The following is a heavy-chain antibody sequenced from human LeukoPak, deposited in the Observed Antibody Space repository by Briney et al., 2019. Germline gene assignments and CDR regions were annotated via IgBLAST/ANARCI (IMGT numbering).Heavy chain of an antibody. CDR2: IYYSGST. CDR3: ARDHYYDSSALDY. Sequence: SQTLSLTCTVSGGSISSGGYYWSWIRQHPGMGLEWIGYIYYSGSTYYNPSLKSRVTISVDTSKNQFSLKLSSVTAADTAVYYCARDHYYDSSALDYWGQGTLVTVSS. D-gene: IGHD3-22*01. V-gene: IGHV4-31*03. CDR1: GGSISSGGYY. J-gene: IGHJ4*02.